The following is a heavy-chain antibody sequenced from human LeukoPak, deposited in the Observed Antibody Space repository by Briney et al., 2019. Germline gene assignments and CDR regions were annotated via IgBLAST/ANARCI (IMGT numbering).Heavy chain of an antibody. J-gene: IGHJ4*02. D-gene: IGHD3-3*01. CDR3: ARLPPFGVVTLDY. Sequence: GGSLRLSCAASGFTFSSYSINWVRQAPGKGLEWVSSISSSSSYIYYADSVKGRFTISRDNAKNSLYLQMNSLRAEDTAVYYCARLPPFGVVTLDYWGQGTLVTVSS. V-gene: IGHV3-21*01. CDR1: GFTFSSYS. CDR2: ISSSSSYI.